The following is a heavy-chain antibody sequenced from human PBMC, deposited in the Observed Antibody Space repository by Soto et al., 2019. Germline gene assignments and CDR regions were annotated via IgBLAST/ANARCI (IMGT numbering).Heavy chain of an antibody. J-gene: IGHJ3*02. Sequence: GSLRLSCAASGFTFTSYAMHWVRQAPGKGLEWVAVISSDGSNKYYADSVKGRFTISRDNSKNTLYLQMNSLRPEDTAVYYCARDTVRGDYAFDIWGQGTMVTVSS. CDR2: ISSDGSNK. V-gene: IGHV3-30-3*01. CDR3: ARDTVRGDYAFDI. D-gene: IGHD4-17*01. CDR1: GFTFTSYA.